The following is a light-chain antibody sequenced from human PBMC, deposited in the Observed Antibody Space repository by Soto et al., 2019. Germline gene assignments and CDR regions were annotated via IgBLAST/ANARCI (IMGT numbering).Light chain of an antibody. V-gene: IGLV2-14*03. CDR2: DVN. CDR3: SSYTSDTTLYV. CDR1: ISDVGAFDY. Sequence: QSALTQPASVSGSPGQSLTISCTGTISDVGAFDYVSWYQQHPGKAPKLMIYDVNNRPSGVSDRFSGSKSGNTASLTISGLQAEDEADYYCSSYTSDTTLYVFGTGTKLTVL. J-gene: IGLJ1*01.